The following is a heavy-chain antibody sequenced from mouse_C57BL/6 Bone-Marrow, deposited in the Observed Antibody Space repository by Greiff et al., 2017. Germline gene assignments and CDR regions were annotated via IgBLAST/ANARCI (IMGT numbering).Heavy chain of an antibody. J-gene: IGHJ4*01. Sequence: QVQLQQPGAELVMPGASVKLSCKASGYTFTSYWMHWVKQRPGPGLACIGEIDPSDSYTNYNQKFNGKSTLTVDKTSSTAYMQLSSLTSEDSAVYYCATDYDGGHYYAMDYWGQGTSVTVSS. CDR3: ATDYDGGHYYAMDY. CDR1: GYTFTSYW. CDR2: IDPSDSYT. D-gene: IGHD2-4*01. V-gene: IGHV1-69*01.